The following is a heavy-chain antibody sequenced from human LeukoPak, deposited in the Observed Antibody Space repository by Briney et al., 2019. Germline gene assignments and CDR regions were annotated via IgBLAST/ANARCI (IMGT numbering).Heavy chain of an antibody. Sequence: ASVKVSCKASGYTFTSYDINWVRQATGQGLEWMGWMNPNSGNTGYAQKFQGRVTMTRNTSISTAYMELSSLRSEDMAVYYCARERSGSYHRAYAFDIWGQGTMVTVSS. D-gene: IGHD1-26*01. CDR3: ARERSGSYHRAYAFDI. V-gene: IGHV1-8*01. J-gene: IGHJ3*02. CDR2: MNPNSGNT. CDR1: GYTFTSYD.